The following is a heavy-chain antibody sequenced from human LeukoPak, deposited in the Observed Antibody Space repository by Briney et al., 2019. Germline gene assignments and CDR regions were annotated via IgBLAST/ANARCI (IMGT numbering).Heavy chain of an antibody. CDR3: ATRPGGRYYDN. Sequence: GGSLSLSCAASGFTFSSYAMHWVRQATGKGLEYVSAITTNGGSTYYANSVKGRFTISRDNSKNTLYLQMGSLRAEDMAVHYCATRPGGRYYDNWGQGTLVTVSS. CDR2: ITTNGGST. D-gene: IGHD3-10*01. V-gene: IGHV3-64*01. J-gene: IGHJ4*02. CDR1: GFTFSSYA.